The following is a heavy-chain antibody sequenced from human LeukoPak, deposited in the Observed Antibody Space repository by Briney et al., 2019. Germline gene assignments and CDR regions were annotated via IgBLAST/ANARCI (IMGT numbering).Heavy chain of an antibody. V-gene: IGHV4-59*11. CDR3: ATIKRGSIYGYFDF. Sequence: SETLSLTCTVSGVSISSHYWSWIRQPPGQGLEWIGYMFDSESTKDNPSLKSRITLSADTSKNQFSLRLSSVTAADTAVYYCATIKRGSIYGYFDFWGQGILVTVSS. CDR2: MFDSEST. J-gene: IGHJ4*02. CDR1: GVSISSHY. D-gene: IGHD5-18*01.